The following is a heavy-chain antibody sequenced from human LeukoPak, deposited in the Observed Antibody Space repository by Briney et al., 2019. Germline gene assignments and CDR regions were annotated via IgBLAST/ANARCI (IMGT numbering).Heavy chain of an antibody. J-gene: IGHJ4*02. V-gene: IGHV3-15*01. Sequence: GGSLRLSXAASGFTFSNAWMSWVRQAPGKGLEWVGRIKSNTDGGTTDYAAPVKGRSTISRDDSKNTLYLQMNSLKNEDTAVYYCTTDFRDRVNFWGQGTLVTVSS. D-gene: IGHD3-10*01. CDR1: GFTFSNAW. CDR3: TTDFRDRVNF. CDR2: IKSNTDGGTT.